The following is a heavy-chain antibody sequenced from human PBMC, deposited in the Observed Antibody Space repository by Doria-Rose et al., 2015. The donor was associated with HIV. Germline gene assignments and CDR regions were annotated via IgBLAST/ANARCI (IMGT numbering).Heavy chain of an antibody. CDR1: GGSISHYY. CDR3: ARVLSGTYDY. D-gene: IGHD1-26*01. J-gene: IGHJ4*02. Sequence: QVQLQESGPGLVKPSETLSLTCSVSGGSISHYYWSWIRQPPGKGLEYIGDIFYTGSTNYSPSLKSRVSISIDTSKNNFSLRLSSVTAADTAVYYCARVLSGTYDYWGQGTLVTVSS. CDR2: IFYTGST. V-gene: IGHV4-59*01.